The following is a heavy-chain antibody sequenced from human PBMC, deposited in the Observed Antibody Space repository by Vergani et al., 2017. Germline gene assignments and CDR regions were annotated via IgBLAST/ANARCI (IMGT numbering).Heavy chain of an antibody. Sequence: QITLKESGPTLVKPTQTLTLTCTFSGFSLSTSGVGVGWIRQPPGKALEWLALIYWDDDKRYSPSLKSRLTITTDTSKNQVVLTMTNMDPVDTATYYCAHRRRYYGSGSPITWGQGTLVTVSS. CDR3: AHRRRYYGSGSPIT. J-gene: IGHJ5*02. CDR1: GFSLSTSGVG. CDR2: IYWDDDK. V-gene: IGHV2-5*02. D-gene: IGHD3-10*01.